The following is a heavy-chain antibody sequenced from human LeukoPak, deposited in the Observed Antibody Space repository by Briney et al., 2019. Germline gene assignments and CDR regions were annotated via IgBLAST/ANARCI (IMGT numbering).Heavy chain of an antibody. Sequence: SETLSLTCTVSGGSISSYYWSWIRQPPGKGLEWIGYIYYSGSTNYNPSLKSQVTISVDTSKNQFSLKLSSVTAADTAVYYCARVLCSGGSCYSFDYWGQGTLVTVSS. D-gene: IGHD2-15*01. CDR2: IYYSGST. J-gene: IGHJ4*02. CDR1: GGSISSYY. CDR3: ARVLCSGGSCYSFDY. V-gene: IGHV4-59*01.